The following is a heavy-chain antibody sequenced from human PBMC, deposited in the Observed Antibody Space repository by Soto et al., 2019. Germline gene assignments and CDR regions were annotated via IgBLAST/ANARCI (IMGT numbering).Heavy chain of an antibody. CDR2: IYATGTT. J-gene: IGHJ5*02. D-gene: IGHD1-1*01. CDR1: GASISGFY. CDR3: VRDGTKTLRDRFDP. Sequence: SETLSLTCTVSGASISGFYWSWIRKSAGKGLEWIGRIYATGTTDYNPSLKSRVMMSVDTSKKQFSLKLRSVTAADTAVYYCVRDGTKTLRDRFDPWGQGILVTVSS. V-gene: IGHV4-4*07.